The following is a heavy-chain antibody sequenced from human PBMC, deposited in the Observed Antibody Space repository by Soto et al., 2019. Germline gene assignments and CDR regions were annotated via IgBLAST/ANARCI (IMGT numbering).Heavy chain of an antibody. CDR1: GFTFSSYA. CDR2: ISYDGSNK. V-gene: IGHV3-30-3*01. D-gene: IGHD3-3*01. Sequence: QVQLVESGGGVVQPGRSLRLSCAASGFTFSSYAMHWVRQAPGKGLEWVAVISYDGSNKYYADSVKGRFTISRDNSKNTLYLQMNRLRAEDTAVYYCARARHHYDVWSGDHYYCYGMDVWGQGTTVTVS. J-gene: IGHJ6*02. CDR3: ARARHHYDVWSGDHYYCYGMDV.